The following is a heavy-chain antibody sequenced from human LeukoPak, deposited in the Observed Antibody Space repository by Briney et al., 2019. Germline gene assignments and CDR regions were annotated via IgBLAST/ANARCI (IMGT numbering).Heavy chain of an antibody. V-gene: IGHV3-48*02. Sequence: PGGSLRPSCAAAGFTFSIYNMNWVRQAPGKGLEWVSHISKSSSAIYYADSVKGRFTISRDNAKNSLYLQMSSLRDEDTAVYYCARDFGGNYSIDYWGQGTLVTVSS. CDR2: ISKSSSAI. CDR3: ARDFGGNYSIDY. CDR1: GFTFSIYN. J-gene: IGHJ4*02. D-gene: IGHD1-7*01.